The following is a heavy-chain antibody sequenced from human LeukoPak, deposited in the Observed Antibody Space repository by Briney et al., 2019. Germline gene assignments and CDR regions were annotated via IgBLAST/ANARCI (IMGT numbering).Heavy chain of an antibody. CDR3: ARWPGMDKDV. CDR2: ISSNGGST. D-gene: IGHD2-2*03. J-gene: IGHJ6*02. Sequence: TGGSLKPPFSAPGFTFSSFAMHRVPQAPGEGLEYVSAISSNGGSTYYADSVKGRFTISRDNSKNTLYLQMNSLRAEDTAVYYCARWPGMDKDVWGQGTTVTVSS. V-gene: IGHV3-64*04. CDR1: GFTFSSFA.